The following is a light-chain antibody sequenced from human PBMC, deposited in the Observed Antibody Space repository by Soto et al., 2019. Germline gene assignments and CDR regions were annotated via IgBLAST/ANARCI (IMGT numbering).Light chain of an antibody. V-gene: IGKV3-20*01. Sequence: EVVLTQSPGTLSLSPGGRATLSCRASQSVSSSNLAWYQQKPGQAPRLLIYGASSRATGIPDRFSGSGSGTDFTLTISRLEPEDFAVYYCQQYGSSRWTFGQGTKVDIK. CDR1: QSVSSSN. CDR2: GAS. CDR3: QQYGSSRWT. J-gene: IGKJ1*01.